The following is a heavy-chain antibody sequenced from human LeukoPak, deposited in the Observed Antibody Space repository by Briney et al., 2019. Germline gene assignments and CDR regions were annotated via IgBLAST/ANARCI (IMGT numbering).Heavy chain of an antibody. CDR1: GYTFTSYD. V-gene: IGHV1-8*01. Sequence: ASVKVSCKASGYTFTSYDINWVRQATGQGLEWMGWMNPNSGNTGYAQKFQGRVTMTRNTSISTAYMELSSLRSEDTAVYYCARGLFGELTYYYYHGMDVWGQGTTVTVSS. J-gene: IGHJ6*02. D-gene: IGHD3-10*01. CDR2: MNPNSGNT. CDR3: ARGLFGELTYYYYHGMDV.